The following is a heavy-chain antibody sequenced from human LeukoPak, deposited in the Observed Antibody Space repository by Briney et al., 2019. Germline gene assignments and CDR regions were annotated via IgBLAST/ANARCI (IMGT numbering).Heavy chain of an antibody. Sequence: GESLQISCKGSGYSFTSYWIGWGRQMPGKGLEWMGIIYPGDSDTRYSPSFQGQVTIPADKSINTVYLQWSSLKSSDTAMYYCAGGYRGTFDVWGQGTMVTVSS. CDR1: GYSFTSYW. D-gene: IGHD5-12*01. CDR2: IYPGDSDT. V-gene: IGHV5-51*01. J-gene: IGHJ3*01. CDR3: AGGYRGTFDV.